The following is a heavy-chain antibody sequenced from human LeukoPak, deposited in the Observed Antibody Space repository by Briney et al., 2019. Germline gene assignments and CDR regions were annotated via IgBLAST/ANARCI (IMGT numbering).Heavy chain of an antibody. CDR1: GGSFSGYY. V-gene: IGHV4-34*01. Sequence: SETLSLTCAVYGGSFSGYYWSWIRQPPGKGLEWIGEINHSGSTNYNPSLKSRVTISVDTSKNQFSLKLSSVTAADTAVYYCARLYYGSGWYDYWGRGTLVTVSS. CDR2: INHSGST. CDR3: ARLYYGSGWYDY. J-gene: IGHJ4*02. D-gene: IGHD6-19*01.